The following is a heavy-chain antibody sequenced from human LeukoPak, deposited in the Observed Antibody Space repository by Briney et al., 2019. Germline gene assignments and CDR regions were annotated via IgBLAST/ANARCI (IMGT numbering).Heavy chain of an antibody. V-gene: IGHV3-30*03. CDR1: GFTFSTYG. Sequence: QPGGSLRLSCAASGFTFSTYGMHWVRQAPGKGLEWVAVISYDGSNKYYADSVKGRFTISRDNSKNTLYLQMNSLRAEDTAVYYCARDIRGNIVVVPAAMIGYWGQGTLVTVSS. D-gene: IGHD2-2*01. CDR3: ARDIRGNIVVVPAAMIGY. J-gene: IGHJ4*02. CDR2: ISYDGSNK.